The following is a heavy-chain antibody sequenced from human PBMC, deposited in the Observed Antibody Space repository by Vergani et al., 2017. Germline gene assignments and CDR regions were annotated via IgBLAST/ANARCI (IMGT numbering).Heavy chain of an antibody. CDR1: GFTFSSYA. CDR3: VKGYITIYFPYYFDY. Sequence: EVQLVESGGGLVQPGGSLRLSCSASGFTFSSYAMHWVRQAPGKGLEYVSAISSNGGSTYYADSVKGRFTISRYNSKNTLYLQMSSLRAEDTAVYYCVKGYITIYFPYYFDYWGQGTLVTVSS. V-gene: IGHV3-64D*06. D-gene: IGHD3-3*01. J-gene: IGHJ4*02. CDR2: ISSNGGST.